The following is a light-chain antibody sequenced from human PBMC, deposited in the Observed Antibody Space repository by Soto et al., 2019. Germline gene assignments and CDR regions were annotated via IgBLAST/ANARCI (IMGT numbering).Light chain of an antibody. CDR3: QQYGSSPLIS. Sequence: VLTQSPGTLSLSPGESATLSCRASQTVSITYLTWYQQKPGPAPRLLTFGASKRATGIPDRFSGRGSGRDFTLTISGLEPEDFAVYYCQQYGSSPLISFGQGTRLEI. V-gene: IGKV3-20*01. J-gene: IGKJ5*01. CDR2: GAS. CDR1: QTVSITY.